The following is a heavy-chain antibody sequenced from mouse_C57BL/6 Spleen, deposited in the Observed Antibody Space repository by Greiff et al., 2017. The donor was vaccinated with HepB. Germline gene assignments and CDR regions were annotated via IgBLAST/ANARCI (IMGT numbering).Heavy chain of an antibody. V-gene: IGHV10-3*01. CDR2: IRSKSSNYAT. J-gene: IGHJ2*01. Sequence: EVQVVESGGGLVQPKGSLKLSCAASGFTFNTYAMHWVRQAPGKGLEWVARIRSKSSNYATYYADSVKDRFTISRDDSQSMLYLQMNNLKTEDTAMYYCVRMRGILLYFDYWGQGTTLTVSS. CDR1: GFTFNTYA. D-gene: IGHD1-1*01. CDR3: VRMRGILLYFDY.